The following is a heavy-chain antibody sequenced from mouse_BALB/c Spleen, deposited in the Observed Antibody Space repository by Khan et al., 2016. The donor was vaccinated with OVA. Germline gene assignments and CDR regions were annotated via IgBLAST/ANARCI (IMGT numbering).Heavy chain of an antibody. Sequence: VQLQQSGPELVKPGASVKISCKASGYSFTGYFMNWVMQSHGKSLEWIGRINPHIGETFYNQKFKGKAILTVDESSSTVHMELRSLASEDSAVYYCARKNGCDFDYWGQGTTLTVSS. V-gene: IGHV1-20*02. CDR2: INPHIGET. J-gene: IGHJ2*01. D-gene: IGHD1-1*01. CDR3: ARKNGCDFDY. CDR1: GYSFTGYF.